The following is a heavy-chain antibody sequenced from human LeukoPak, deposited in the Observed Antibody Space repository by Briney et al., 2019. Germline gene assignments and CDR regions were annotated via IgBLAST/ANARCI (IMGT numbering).Heavy chain of an antibody. CDR3: ARGGVGPTTNWFDP. D-gene: IGHD1-26*01. CDR2: IYHTGST. V-gene: IGHV4-30-2*01. J-gene: IGHJ5*02. Sequence: SETLSLTCTVSGGSIGGSGYYWSWIRQPPGKGLEWIGYIYHTGSTYYNPSLASRVTISVDRSKNQFSLWLTSVTAADTAVFYCARGGVGPTTNWFDPWGQGTLVTVSS. CDR1: GGSIGGSGYY.